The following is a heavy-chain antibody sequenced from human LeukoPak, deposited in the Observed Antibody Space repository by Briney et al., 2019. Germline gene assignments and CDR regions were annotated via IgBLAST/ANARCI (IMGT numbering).Heavy chain of an antibody. CDR2: IYYSGST. CDR3: ARYNQLPRPNNWFDP. V-gene: IGHV4-59*01. D-gene: IGHD2-2*01. J-gene: IGHJ5*02. Sequence: SETLSLTCTVSGGSISSYYWSWIRQPPGKGLEWIGYIYYSGSTNYNPSLKSRVTISVDTSKNQFSLKLSSVTAADTAVYYCARYNQLPRPNNWFDPWGQGTLVTVSS. CDR1: GGSISSYY.